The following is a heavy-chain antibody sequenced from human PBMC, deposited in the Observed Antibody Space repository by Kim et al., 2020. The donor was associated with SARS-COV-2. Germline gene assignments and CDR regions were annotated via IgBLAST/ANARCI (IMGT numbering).Heavy chain of an antibody. CDR3: ARQVWPSAYQYYGMDV. D-gene: IGHD3-16*01. CDR2: IFYSGST. V-gene: IGHV4-59*08. CDR1: GASISNYY. J-gene: IGHJ6*02. Sequence: SETLSLTCAVSGASISNYYWSWIRQPPGKGLEWIGYIFYSGSTNYNPSLKSRVTISEDTSKNQFSLKLSSVTAADTAVYYCARQVWPSAYQYYGMDVWGQGTTVTVSS.